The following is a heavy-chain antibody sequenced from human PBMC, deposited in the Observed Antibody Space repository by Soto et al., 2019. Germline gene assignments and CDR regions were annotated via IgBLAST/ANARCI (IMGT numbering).Heavy chain of an antibody. CDR3: ASARHIGP. Sequence: LRLSCAASGFTFSNYWMSWVRQAPGKGLEWVANIKQDGSESNYADSVKGRFTISRDNAENSLYLQMTSLRAEDTAVYYCASARHIGPWGQGTLVTVSS. V-gene: IGHV3-7*01. D-gene: IGHD2-21*01. CDR2: IKQDGSES. CDR1: GFTFSNYW. J-gene: IGHJ5*02.